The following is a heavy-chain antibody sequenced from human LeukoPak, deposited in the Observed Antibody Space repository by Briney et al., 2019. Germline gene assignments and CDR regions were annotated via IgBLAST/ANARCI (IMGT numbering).Heavy chain of an antibody. D-gene: IGHD3-22*01. J-gene: IGHJ3*02. CDR2: ISWNSGSI. CDR1: GFTFDDYA. V-gene: IGHV3-9*01. Sequence: GGSLRLSCAASGFTFDDYAMPWVRQAPGKGLEWVSGISWNSGSIGYADSVKGRFTISRDNAKNSLYLQMNSLRAEDTALYYCAKDLYYYDSSGYGDLRSGAFDIWGQGTMVTVSS. CDR3: AKDLYYYDSSGYGDLRSGAFDI.